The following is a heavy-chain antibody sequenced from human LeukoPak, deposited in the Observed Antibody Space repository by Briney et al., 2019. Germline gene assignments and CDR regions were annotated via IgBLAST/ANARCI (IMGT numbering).Heavy chain of an antibody. CDR3: ARRTTMVRGVTTFDP. V-gene: IGHV4-38-2*02. J-gene: IGHJ5*02. CDR2: IYTSGST. Sequence: SETLSLTCTVSGYSINSGYYWVWIRQPPGKGLEWIGRIYTSGSTNYNPSLKSRVTISVDTSKNQFSLKLSSVTAADTAVYYCARRTTMVRGVTTFDPWGQGTLVTVSS. CDR1: GYSINSGYY. D-gene: IGHD3-10*01.